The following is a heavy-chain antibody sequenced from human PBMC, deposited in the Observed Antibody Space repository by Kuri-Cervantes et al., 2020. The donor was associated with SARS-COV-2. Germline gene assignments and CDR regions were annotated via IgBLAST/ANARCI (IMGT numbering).Heavy chain of an antibody. CDR2: IWYDGSNK. D-gene: IGHD5-18*01. V-gene: IGHV3-33*01. Sequence: GESLKISCAASGFTFSSYGMHWVRQAPGKGLEWVAVIWYDGSNKYYADSVKGRFTISRDNAKNSLYLQMNSLRAGDTAVYYCARGGPRIQLWLTYYWGQGTLVTVSS. J-gene: IGHJ4*02. CDR1: GFTFSSYG. CDR3: ARGGPRIQLWLTYY.